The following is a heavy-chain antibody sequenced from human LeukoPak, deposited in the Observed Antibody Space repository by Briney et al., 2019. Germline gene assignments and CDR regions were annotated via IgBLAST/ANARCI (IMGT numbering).Heavy chain of an antibody. D-gene: IGHD3-10*01. CDR1: GYTFTGYY. CDR3: ARVSTMVRGVMTFDS. J-gene: IGHJ5*01. CDR2: INPNSGGT. Sequence: GASVKVSCKASGYTFTGYYMHWLRQAPGQGLEWMGRINPNSGGTNYAQKFQGRVTMTRDTSISTAYMELSRLRSDDTAVYYCARVSTMVRGVMTFDSWGQGTLVTVSS. V-gene: IGHV1-2*06.